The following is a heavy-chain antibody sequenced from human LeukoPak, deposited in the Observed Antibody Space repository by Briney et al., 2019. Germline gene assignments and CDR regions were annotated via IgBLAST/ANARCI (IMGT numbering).Heavy chain of an antibody. Sequence: SETLSLTCTDSGGSISSSSYYWGWIRQPPGKGLEWIGSIYYSGSTYYNPSLKSRVTISVDTSKNQFSLKLSSVTAADTAVYYCARRYCSSTSCYYAFDIWGQGTMVTVSS. D-gene: IGHD2-2*01. V-gene: IGHV4-39*01. CDR1: GGSISSSSYY. J-gene: IGHJ3*02. CDR3: ARRYCSSTSCYYAFDI. CDR2: IYYSGST.